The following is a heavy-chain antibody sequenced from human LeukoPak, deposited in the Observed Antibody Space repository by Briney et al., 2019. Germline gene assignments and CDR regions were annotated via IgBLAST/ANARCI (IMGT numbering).Heavy chain of an antibody. Sequence: ASVKVSCKASGGTFSSYAISWVRQAPGQELEWMGWISAYNGNTNYAQKLQGRVTMTTDTSTSTAYMELRSLRSDDTAVYYCARETTTYYDFWSGRIEPFDYWGQGTLVTVSS. J-gene: IGHJ4*02. CDR3: ARETTTYYDFWSGRIEPFDY. D-gene: IGHD3-3*01. V-gene: IGHV1-18*01. CDR1: GGTFSSYA. CDR2: ISAYNGNT.